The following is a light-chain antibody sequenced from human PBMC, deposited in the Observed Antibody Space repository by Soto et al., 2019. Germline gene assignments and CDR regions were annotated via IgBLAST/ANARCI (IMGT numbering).Light chain of an antibody. Sequence: DIQMTQSPSSLSASVGDRVTITCRASQSISSYLNWYQQKPGKAPKLLIYTASSLQSGVPSRFSGSGSGTDFTLTINSLQPEDFATYYCQQTYTPPRGAFGQGTKVEIK. CDR2: TAS. J-gene: IGKJ1*01. CDR3: QQTYTPPRGA. V-gene: IGKV1-39*01. CDR1: QSISSY.